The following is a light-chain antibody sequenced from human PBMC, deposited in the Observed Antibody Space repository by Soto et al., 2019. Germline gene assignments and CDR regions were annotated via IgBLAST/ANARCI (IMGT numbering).Light chain of an antibody. Sequence: EILLTKSPGTVTWCRHDGSSLSCRATQRFGSRLDWYQHKTGQALRLLISGASSRATGIPGRFSGSGSGTNFTPTLSGMEPEDSAVHYLKQHRTTFGQGTKVDIK. CDR1: QRFGSR. CDR3: KQHRTT. J-gene: IGKJ1*01. CDR2: GAS. V-gene: IGKV3-20*01.